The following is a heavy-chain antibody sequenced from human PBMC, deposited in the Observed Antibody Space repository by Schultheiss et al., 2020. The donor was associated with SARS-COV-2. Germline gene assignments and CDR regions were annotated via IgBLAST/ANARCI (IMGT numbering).Heavy chain of an antibody. D-gene: IGHD1-26*01. CDR3: ARSGRGELLHWFDP. J-gene: IGHJ5*02. V-gene: IGHV4-59*08. CDR1: GVSISSYC. Sequence: SETLSLTCTVSGVSISSYCWNWIRQPPGKGLEWIGCIHYSGITNYNPSLKSRVTISVDTSKNQFSLKLTSVTAADTAMYYCARSGRGELLHWFDPWGQGTLVTVSS. CDR2: IHYSGIT.